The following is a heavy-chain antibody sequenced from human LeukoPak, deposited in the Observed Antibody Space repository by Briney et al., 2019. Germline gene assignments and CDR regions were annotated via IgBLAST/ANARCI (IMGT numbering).Heavy chain of an antibody. D-gene: IGHD3-3*01. CDR3: ARVRGYDFWSGYFDY. CDR2: ISSSGSTI. V-gene: IGHV3-11*01. J-gene: IGHJ4*02. CDR1: GFTFSDYY. Sequence: GGSLRLSCAASGFTFSDYYMSWIRQAPGKGLEWVSYISSSGSTIYYADSVKGRVTISRDNAKNSLYLQMNSLRAEDTAVYYCARVRGYDFWSGYFDYWGQGTLVTVSS.